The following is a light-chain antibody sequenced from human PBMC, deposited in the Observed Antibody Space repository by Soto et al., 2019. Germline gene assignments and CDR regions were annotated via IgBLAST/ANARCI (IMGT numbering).Light chain of an antibody. V-gene: IGKV1-5*03. CDR1: QSISSW. Sequence: DIQMTQSPSTLSASVGDRVTITCRASQSISSWLAWYQQKPGKAPKLLIYKASSLESGVPSRFSGSGSGTXXXXPXSSXQPDXFATYYCQQYNSYSELTFGGGTKVEIK. J-gene: IGKJ4*01. CDR2: KAS. CDR3: QQYNSYSELT.